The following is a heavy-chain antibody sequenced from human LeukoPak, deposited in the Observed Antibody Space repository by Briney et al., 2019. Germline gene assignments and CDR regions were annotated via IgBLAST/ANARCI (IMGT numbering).Heavy chain of an antibody. J-gene: IGHJ6*03. D-gene: IGHD2-2*03. CDR1: GYTFASFG. CDR3: ARDGYRLSGYFYYMDV. V-gene: IGHV1-18*01. Sequence: ASVKVSCKASGYTFASFGITWVRQAPGQGLEWMGWINTHNGDTNFAQKLQGRVTMTTDTSTSTAYMELRSLRSDDTAVYYCARDGYRLSGYFYYMDVWGKGTTVTVSS. CDR2: INTHNGDT.